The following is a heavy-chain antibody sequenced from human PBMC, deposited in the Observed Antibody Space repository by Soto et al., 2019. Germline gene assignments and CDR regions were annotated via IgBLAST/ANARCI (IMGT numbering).Heavy chain of an antibody. D-gene: IGHD3-16*01. Sequence: QVQLVQSGAEVKEPGASVRVSCKASGSTFINYDISWVRQATGQGLEWMGWMNPGSGKTGYANKCQGRVTMPREASTSTAHLELSSLTSEATAVYYCARMASFGTLNWFDPWGQGSMVTVSS. CDR2: MNPGSGKT. J-gene: IGHJ5*02. V-gene: IGHV1-8*02. CDR1: GSTFINYD. CDR3: ARMASFGTLNWFDP.